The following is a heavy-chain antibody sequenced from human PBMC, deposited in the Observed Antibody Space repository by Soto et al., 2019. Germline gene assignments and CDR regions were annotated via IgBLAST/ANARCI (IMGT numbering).Heavy chain of an antibody. CDR1: GFSLTTSGVG. D-gene: IGHD5-12*01. CDR3: ARGLGCRPVFAFHI. Sequence: QGTLKESGPTLVKPTQTLTLTCSFSGFSLTTSGVGVGWIRQPPGKALEWLAHIYWSGDEHYRPSLQTRLSITKDTSKNQVVLTMTNMDPGDTATYFCARGLGCRPVFAFHIWGQGTIVTVSS. V-gene: IGHV2-5*01. J-gene: IGHJ3*02. CDR2: IYWSGDE.